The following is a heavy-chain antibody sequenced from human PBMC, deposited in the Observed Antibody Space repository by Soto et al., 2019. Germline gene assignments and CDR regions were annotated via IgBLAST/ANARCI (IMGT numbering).Heavy chain of an antibody. J-gene: IGHJ6*02. CDR3: ARDRGSEWELLSYYGMDV. CDR2: ISYDGSNK. Sequence: GGTLRLTCTASGFTFSSYAMHWVRQAPGKGLEWVAVISYDGSNKYYADSVKGRFTISRDNSKNTLYLQMNSLRAEDTAVYYCARDRGSEWELLSYYGMDVWGQGTTVTVSS. D-gene: IGHD1-26*01. V-gene: IGHV3-30-3*01. CDR1: GFTFSSYA.